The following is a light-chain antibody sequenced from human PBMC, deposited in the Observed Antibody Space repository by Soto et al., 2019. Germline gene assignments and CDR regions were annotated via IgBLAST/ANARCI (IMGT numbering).Light chain of an antibody. CDR3: QQYNNWPPT. V-gene: IGKV3-15*01. J-gene: IGKJ4*01. CDR1: QSVGSN. Sequence: EIVMTQSPATLSVSPGERATLSCRASQSVGSNLAWYQQKPGQAPRLLIDHASARATGIPARFSGSGSGTDFTLTISSLQSEDFAVYSCQQYNNWPPTFGGGTKVEIK. CDR2: HAS.